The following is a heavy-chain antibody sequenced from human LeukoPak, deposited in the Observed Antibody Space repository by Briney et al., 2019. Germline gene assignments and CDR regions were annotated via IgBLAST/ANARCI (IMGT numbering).Heavy chain of an antibody. D-gene: IGHD3-3*01. V-gene: IGHV3-30*02. CDR2: IRYDGSNK. J-gene: IGHJ5*01. Sequence: GGSLRLSCAASGFTFSSYGMHWVRQAPGKGLEWVAFIRYDGSNKYYADSVKGRFTVSRDNSKNTVYLQMNSLRGEDTAVYYCVKDRRPDFWSGYCPLHSWGPGTLVTASS. CDR3: VKDRRPDFWSGYCPLHS. CDR1: GFTFSSYG.